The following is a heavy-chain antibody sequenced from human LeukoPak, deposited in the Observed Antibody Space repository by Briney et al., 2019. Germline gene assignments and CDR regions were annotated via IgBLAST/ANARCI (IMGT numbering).Heavy chain of an antibody. Sequence: GGSLRLSCAASGFTFDDYAMHWVRQAPGKGLEWVSGISWNSGSIGYADSAKGRFTISRDNAKNSLYLQMNSLRAEDTALYYCARSHRDAFDIWGQGTMVTVSS. CDR3: ARSHRDAFDI. J-gene: IGHJ3*02. CDR2: ISWNSGSI. CDR1: GFTFDDYA. V-gene: IGHV3-9*01.